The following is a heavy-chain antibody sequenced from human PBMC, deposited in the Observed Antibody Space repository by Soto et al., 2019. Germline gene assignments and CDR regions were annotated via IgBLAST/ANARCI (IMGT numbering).Heavy chain of an antibody. CDR3: ASPGGGSYYYYGMDV. J-gene: IGHJ6*02. CDR2: IYYSGST. D-gene: IGHD1-26*01. Sequence: SETLSLTCTVSGGSISSGDYYWSWIRQPPGKGLEWIGYIYYSGSTYYNPSLKSRVTISVDTSKNQFSLKLSSVTAADTAVYYCASPGGGSYYYYGMDVWGQGTTVTFSS. V-gene: IGHV4-30-4*01. CDR1: GGSISSGDYY.